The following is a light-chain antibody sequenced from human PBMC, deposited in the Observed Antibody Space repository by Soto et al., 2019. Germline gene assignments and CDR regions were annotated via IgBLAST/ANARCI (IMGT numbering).Light chain of an antibody. CDR1: QSVSSSY. Sequence: EIVLTQSPGTLSLSPGERATLSCRASQSVSSSYLAWYQQKPGQAPRLLIYGASSRATGIPARFSGSGSGTDFTVTISCLEPEDFAVYYCQQNGSSLFTFGPGTKVDIK. CDR3: QQNGSSLFT. CDR2: GAS. V-gene: IGKV3-20*01. J-gene: IGKJ3*01.